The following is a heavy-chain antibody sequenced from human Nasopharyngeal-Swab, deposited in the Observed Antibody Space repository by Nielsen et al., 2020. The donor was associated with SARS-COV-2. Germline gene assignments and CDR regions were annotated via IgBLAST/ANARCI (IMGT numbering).Heavy chain of an antibody. CDR3: ARDESGDYLGLPFDY. Sequence: SEPLSLTFTVFGASISSSINYWGWIRQSPQKGLEWIGTVSYSGTANYNPSLNSRVTISVDTSKNQFSLKLISVTAADTAVYYCARDESGDYLGLPFDYWGQGTLVTVSS. J-gene: IGHJ4*02. V-gene: IGHV4-39*07. CDR2: VSYSGTA. D-gene: IGHD4-17*01. CDR1: GASISSSINY.